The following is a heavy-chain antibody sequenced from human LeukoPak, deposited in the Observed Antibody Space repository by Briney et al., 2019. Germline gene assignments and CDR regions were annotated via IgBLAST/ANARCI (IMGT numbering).Heavy chain of an antibody. V-gene: IGHV4-34*01. J-gene: IGHJ4*02. CDR1: GGSFSGYY. CDR2: INHSRST. Sequence: SETLSLTCAVYGGSFSGYYWSWIRQPPGKGLEWIGEINHSRSTNYNPSLKSRVTISVDTSKNQFSLKLSSVTAADTAVYYCAIPGYSSGWAVDYWGQGTLVTVSS. CDR3: AIPGYSSGWAVDY. D-gene: IGHD6-19*01.